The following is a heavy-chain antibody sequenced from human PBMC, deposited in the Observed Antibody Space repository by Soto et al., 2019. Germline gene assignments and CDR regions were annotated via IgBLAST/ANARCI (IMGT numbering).Heavy chain of an antibody. CDR2: IYYSGRT. CDR3: ARAYYSIGYDFYYYYGMEV. V-gene: IGHV4-59*01. J-gene: IGHJ6*02. CDR1: GGSISSYY. D-gene: IGHD4-4*01. Sequence: PSETLSLTCTVSGGSISSYYWSWIRQPPGKGLEWIGYIYYSGRTNYNPSLKSRVTISVDTSKNQFSLKLSSVTAADTAVYYCARAYYSIGYDFYYYYGMEVWGQGTTVT.